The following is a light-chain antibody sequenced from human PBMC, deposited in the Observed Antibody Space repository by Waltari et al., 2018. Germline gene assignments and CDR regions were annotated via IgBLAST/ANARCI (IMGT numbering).Light chain of an antibody. Sequence: DIQMTHSPSTLSASVGDRVTITCRASQSISNWLAWYQQKPGKAPKLRLYKASTLESGVPSRFSGSGSGTEFTLTISSLQPDDFATYYCQQYNSYSLLTFGGGTKVEIK. CDR2: KAS. CDR1: QSISNW. V-gene: IGKV1-5*03. J-gene: IGKJ4*01. CDR3: QQYNSYSLLT.